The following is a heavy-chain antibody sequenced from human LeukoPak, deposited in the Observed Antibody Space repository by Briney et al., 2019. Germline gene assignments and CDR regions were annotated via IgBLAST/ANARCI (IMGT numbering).Heavy chain of an antibody. CDR1: GFTFSSYS. J-gene: IGHJ4*02. CDR2: ISSSSSYI. Sequence: GGSLRLSCAASGFTFSSYSMNWVRQAPGKGPEWVSSISSSSSYIYYADSVKGRFTISRDNAKNSLYLQMNSLRAEDTAVYYCARAEDIVVVPAATGGPGSYFDYWGQGTLVTVSS. V-gene: IGHV3-21*01. D-gene: IGHD2-2*01. CDR3: ARAEDIVVVPAATGGPGSYFDY.